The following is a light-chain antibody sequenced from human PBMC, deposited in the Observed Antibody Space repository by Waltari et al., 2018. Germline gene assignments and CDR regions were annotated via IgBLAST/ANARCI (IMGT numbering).Light chain of an antibody. V-gene: IGLV8-61*01. CDR2: KRN. CDR3: SLYMGSGIWV. J-gene: IGLJ3*02. Sequence: QTVVTQEPSLSVSPGGTVTPTCAFSTRSVSTTSYATWYRQTPGHPPRTPLYKRNTRSSGVPDRFSGSILGNKVALTITGAQADDESDYYCSLYMGSGIWVFGGGTKLTVL. CDR1: TRSVSTTSY.